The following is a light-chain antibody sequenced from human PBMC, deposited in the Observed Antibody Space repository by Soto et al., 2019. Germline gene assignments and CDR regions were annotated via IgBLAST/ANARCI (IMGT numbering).Light chain of an antibody. Sequence: QSVLTQPPSASGTPGQRVTISCSGSSSNIGSNTVNWYQQHLGTAAHLLIYSNNHRPSGVPDRFSGAKYGTSSSLAISGVQSEDDADYYCAAWDDSRNVHLVFGGGTKLTVL. CDR1: SSNIGSNT. V-gene: IGLV1-44*01. CDR3: AAWDDSRNVHLV. J-gene: IGLJ2*01. CDR2: SNN.